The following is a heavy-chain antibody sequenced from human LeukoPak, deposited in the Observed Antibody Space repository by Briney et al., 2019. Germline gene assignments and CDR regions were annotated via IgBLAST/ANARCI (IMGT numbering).Heavy chain of an antibody. CDR1: GGSISSGTYY. J-gene: IGHJ4*02. CDR2: IYTGGST. V-gene: IGHV4-61*02. CDR3: TREEGD. Sequence: SETLSLTCTVSGGSISSGTYYWSWIRQPAGKGLEWIGRIYTGGSTNYNPSLKSRVTISADTSKNQFSLKLSSVTAADTAVYYCTREEGDWGQGTLVTVSS.